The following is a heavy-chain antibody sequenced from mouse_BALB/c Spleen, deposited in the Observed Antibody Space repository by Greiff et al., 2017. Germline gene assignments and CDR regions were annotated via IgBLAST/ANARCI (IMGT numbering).Heavy chain of an antibody. V-gene: IGHV5-6-5*01. CDR2: ISSGGST. D-gene: IGHD1-1*01. J-gene: IGHJ2*01. CDR1: GFTFSSYA. CDR3: ARETTVVEDY. Sequence: EVQLVESGGGLVKPGGSLKLSCAASGFTFSSYAMSWVRQTPEKRLEWVASISSGGSTYYPDSVKGRFTISRDNARNILYLQMSSLRSEDTAMYYCARETTVVEDYWGQGTTLTVSS.